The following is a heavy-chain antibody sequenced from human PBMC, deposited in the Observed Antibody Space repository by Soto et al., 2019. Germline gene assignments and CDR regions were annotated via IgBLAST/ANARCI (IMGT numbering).Heavy chain of an antibody. Sequence: PGESLKISCKGSGYSFTSYWIGWVRQMPGKGLEWMGIIYPGDSDTRYSPSFQGQVTISADKSISTAYLQWSSLKASDTAMYYCARPITMVRGVPMDWFDPWGQGTLVTVSS. V-gene: IGHV5-51*01. J-gene: IGHJ5*02. CDR3: ARPITMVRGVPMDWFDP. CDR2: IYPGDSDT. CDR1: GYSFTSYW. D-gene: IGHD3-10*01.